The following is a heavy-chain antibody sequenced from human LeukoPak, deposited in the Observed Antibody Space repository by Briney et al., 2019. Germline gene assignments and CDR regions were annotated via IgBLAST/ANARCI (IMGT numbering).Heavy chain of an antibody. D-gene: IGHD2-21*02. V-gene: IGHV3-48*03. CDR3: ARETATYDY. J-gene: IGHJ4*02. Sequence: PGGSLRLSCAASGFTFSSYEMNWVHQAPGKGLEWVSYISSSGSTIYYADSVKGRFTISRDNAKNSLYLQMNSLRAEDTAVYYCARETATYDYWGQGTLVTVSS. CDR1: GFTFSSYE. CDR2: ISSSGSTI.